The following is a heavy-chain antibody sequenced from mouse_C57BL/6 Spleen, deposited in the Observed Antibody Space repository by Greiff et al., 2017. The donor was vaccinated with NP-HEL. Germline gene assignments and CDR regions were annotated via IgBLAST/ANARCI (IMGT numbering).Heavy chain of an antibody. CDR1: GFTFSDYG. CDR2: ISSGSSTI. V-gene: IGHV5-17*01. Sequence: EVKLMESGGGLVKPGGSLKLSCAASGFTFSDYGMHWVRQAPEKGLEWVAYISSGSSTIYYADTVKGRFTISRDNAKNTLFLQMTSLRSEDTAMYYCASYYSNFYWYFDVWGTGTTVTVSS. CDR3: ASYYSNFYWYFDV. J-gene: IGHJ1*03. D-gene: IGHD2-5*01.